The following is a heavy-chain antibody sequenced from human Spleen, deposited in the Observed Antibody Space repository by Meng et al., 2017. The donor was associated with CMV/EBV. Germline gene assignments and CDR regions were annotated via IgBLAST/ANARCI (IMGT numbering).Heavy chain of an antibody. Sequence: GESLKISCAASGFIFSDHYMDWVRQAPGKGLEWVGRSRNKANRYTTEYAASVKGRITSSRDESKNSLYLKMNSLKTEDTAVYYCARERCGSTSCYSRVYNGMDVWGQGTTVTVSS. CDR3: ARERCGSTSCYSRVYNGMDV. CDR1: GFIFSDHY. D-gene: IGHD2-2*01. V-gene: IGHV3-72*01. J-gene: IGHJ6*02. CDR2: SRNKANRYTT.